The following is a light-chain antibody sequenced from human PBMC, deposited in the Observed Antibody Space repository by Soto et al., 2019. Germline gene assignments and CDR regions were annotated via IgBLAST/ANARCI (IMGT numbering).Light chain of an antibody. CDR2: DAS. V-gene: IGKV3-11*01. CDR3: QQRSNWPPVIT. Sequence: EIVLTQSPATLSLSPGERATISCRASQSFSSYLAWYQQKPGQVPRLLIYDASKRATGIPARFSGRGSGTVSTLTFSSLEPEDFAGYYCQQRSNWPPVITFGQGTRLEIK. CDR1: QSFSSY. J-gene: IGKJ5*01.